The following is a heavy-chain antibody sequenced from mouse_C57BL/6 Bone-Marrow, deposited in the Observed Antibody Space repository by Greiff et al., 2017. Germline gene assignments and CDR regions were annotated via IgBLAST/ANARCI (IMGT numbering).Heavy chain of an antibody. CDR2: INPSSGYT. J-gene: IGHJ4*01. V-gene: IGHV1-4*01. D-gene: IGHD2-5*01. CDR1: GYTFTSYT. CDR3: ARYSNYAMDY. Sequence: VKLMESGAELARPGASVKMSCKASGYTFTSYTMHWVKQRPGQGLEWIGYINPSSGYTKYNQKFKDKATLTADKSSSTAYMQLSSLTSEDSAVYYCARYSNYAMDYWGQGTSVTVSS.